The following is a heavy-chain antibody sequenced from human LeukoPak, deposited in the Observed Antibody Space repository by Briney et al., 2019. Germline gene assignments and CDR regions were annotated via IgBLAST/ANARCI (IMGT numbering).Heavy chain of an antibody. J-gene: IGHJ5*02. CDR1: GYSFTSYW. V-gene: IGHV5-51*01. Sequence: GESLKISCKASGYSFTSYWIGWVRQMPGKGLEWMGIIYPGDSDTRYSPAFQGQVTISAYKSISTAYLQCSRLKASDTAIYYCARRIYSSSTNWFVPWGQGTLVTVSS. CDR3: ARRIYSSSTNWFVP. CDR2: IYPGDSDT. D-gene: IGHD6-6*01.